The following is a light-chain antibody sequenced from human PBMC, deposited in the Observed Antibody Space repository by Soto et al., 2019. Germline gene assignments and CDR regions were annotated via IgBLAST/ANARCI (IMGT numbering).Light chain of an antibody. J-gene: IGLJ2*01. CDR1: NSNIGSNP. CDR2: SNY. Sequence: QSVLTQPPSASGTPGQRVTISWSGSNSNIGSNPVHWYQQFPGTAPKVLIYSNYQRPSRVPDRFSGSKSGTSASLAISGLQSEDEADYYCAAWDDRLSDLLFGGGTKVTVL. V-gene: IGLV1-44*01. CDR3: AAWDDRLSDLL.